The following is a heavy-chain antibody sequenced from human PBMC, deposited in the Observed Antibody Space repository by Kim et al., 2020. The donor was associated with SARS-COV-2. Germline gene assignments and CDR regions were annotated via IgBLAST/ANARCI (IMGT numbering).Heavy chain of an antibody. J-gene: IGHJ4*02. V-gene: IGHV4-59*01. CDR2: IYYSGST. CDR1: GASISSYY. CDR3: ARGFDY. Sequence: SETLSLTCTVSGASISSYYWSWIRQPPGKGLEWVGYIYYSGSTNPNPSLTRRVTISVDTSKNQFSMKLSPVTAADTAVYYCARGFDYWGQGTLVTVSS.